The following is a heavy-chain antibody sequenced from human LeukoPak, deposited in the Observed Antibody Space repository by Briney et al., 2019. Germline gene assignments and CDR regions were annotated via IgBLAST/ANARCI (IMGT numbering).Heavy chain of an antibody. CDR2: IIPIFGTA. Sequence: SVKVSCKASGGTFSSYAISWVRQAPGQGLEWMGGIIPIFGTANYAQKFQGRVTMTTDTSTSTAYMELRSLRSDDTAVYYCARDEGYCSGGSCPGRGMDVWGQGTTVTVSS. CDR1: GGTFSSYA. CDR3: ARDEGYCSGGSCPGRGMDV. V-gene: IGHV1-69*05. D-gene: IGHD2-15*01. J-gene: IGHJ6*02.